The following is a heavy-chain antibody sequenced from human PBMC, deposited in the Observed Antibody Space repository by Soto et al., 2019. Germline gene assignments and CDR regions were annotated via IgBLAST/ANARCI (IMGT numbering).Heavy chain of an antibody. J-gene: IGHJ4*02. D-gene: IGHD3-22*01. CDR1: GYTFTGYY. CDR3: ARDYYDSSGYYYIGNY. V-gene: IGHV1-2*04. CDR2: INPNSGGI. Sequence: QVQLVQSGAEVKKPGASVKVSCKASGYTFTGYYMHWVRQAPGQGLEWMGWINPNSGGINYAQKFQGWVTMTRDTSISTAYMELSRLRSDDTAVYYCARDYYDSSGYYYIGNYWGQGTLVTVSS.